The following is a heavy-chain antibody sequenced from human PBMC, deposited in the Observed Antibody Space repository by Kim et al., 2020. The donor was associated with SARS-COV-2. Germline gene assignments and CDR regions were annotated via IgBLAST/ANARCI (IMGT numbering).Heavy chain of an antibody. CDR3: ARDNCGYSYGWDAFDI. V-gene: IGHV3-13*05. CDR1: GFTFSSYD. CDR2: IGTAGDP. Sequence: GGSLRLSCAASGFTFSSYDMHWVRQATGKGLEWVSAIGTAGDPYYPGSVKGRFTISRENAKNSLYLQMNSLRAGDTAVYYCARDNCGYSYGWDAFDIWGQGTMVTVSS. J-gene: IGHJ3*02. D-gene: IGHD5-18*01.